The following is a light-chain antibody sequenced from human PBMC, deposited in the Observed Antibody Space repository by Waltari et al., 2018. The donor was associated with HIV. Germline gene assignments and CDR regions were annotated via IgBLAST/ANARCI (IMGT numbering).Light chain of an antibody. CDR1: NVGSKR. J-gene: IGLJ3*02. CDR3: QVWDFTTDHVV. CDR2: YDA. Sequence: SYILTQSPSVSVAPGKTAKISCGGDNVGSKRVHWYQQKPGQAPLLVIYYDAARPPGIPARFSGSNSGNTATLTITRVEVGDEADYYCQVWDFTTDHVVFGGGTKLTVL. V-gene: IGLV3-21*04.